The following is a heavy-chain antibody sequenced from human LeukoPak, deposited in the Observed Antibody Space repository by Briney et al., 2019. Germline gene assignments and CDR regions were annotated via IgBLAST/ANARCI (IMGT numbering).Heavy chain of an antibody. J-gene: IGHJ6*02. CDR2: ISGSGGST. CDR3: ARDLQNYYGMDV. V-gene: IGHV3-23*01. Sequence: PGGSLRLSCAASGFTFSSYAMSWVRQAPGKGLEWVSAISGSGGSTYYADSVKGRFTISRDNSKNTLYLQMNSLRAEDTAVYYCARDLQNYYGMDVWGQGTTVTVSS. CDR1: GFTFSSYA.